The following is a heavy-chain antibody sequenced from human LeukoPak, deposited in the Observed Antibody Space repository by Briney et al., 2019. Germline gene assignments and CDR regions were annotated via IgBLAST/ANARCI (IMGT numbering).Heavy chain of an antibody. J-gene: IGHJ5*02. CDR3: AGSSSGWYGEIWFDP. CDR1: GFTFSSYG. CDR2: IRYDGSNK. Sequence: PGGSLRLSCAASGFTFSSYGIHWVRQAPGKGLEWVAFIRYDGSNKYYADSVKGRFTISRDNSKNTLYLQMNSLRAEDTAVYYCAGSSSGWYGEIWFDPWGRGTLVTVSS. V-gene: IGHV3-30*02. D-gene: IGHD6-19*01.